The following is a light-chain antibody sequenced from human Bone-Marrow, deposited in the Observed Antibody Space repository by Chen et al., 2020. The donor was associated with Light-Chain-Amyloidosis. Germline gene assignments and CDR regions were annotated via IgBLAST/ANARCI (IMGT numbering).Light chain of an antibody. Sequence: DIQMTQSPSSLLASVGDRVTITCQASQDISNYLNWYQQKPGKAPKLLIHDASSLESGVPSRFSGSGAGIDFTFTISSLQPEDIGTYHCQQYYDLPFTFGQGTKLEI. CDR2: DAS. J-gene: IGKJ2*01. V-gene: IGKV1-33*01. CDR3: QQYYDLPFT. CDR1: QDISNY.